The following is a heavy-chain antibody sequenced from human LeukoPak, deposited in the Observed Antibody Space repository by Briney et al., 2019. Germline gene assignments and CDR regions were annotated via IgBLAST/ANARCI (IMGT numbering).Heavy chain of an antibody. D-gene: IGHD3-3*01. CDR3: AKDFGNYDFWSGYSFY. J-gene: IGHJ4*02. CDR2: IYYDGSNK. Sequence: GGSLRLSCAASGFTFSNYGMHWVRQAPGKGLEWVALIYYDGSNKYYADSVKGRFTISRDNSKNTLYPQMNSLRAEDTAVYYCAKDFGNYDFWSGYSFYWGQGTLVTVSS. CDR1: GFTFSNYG. V-gene: IGHV3-30*02.